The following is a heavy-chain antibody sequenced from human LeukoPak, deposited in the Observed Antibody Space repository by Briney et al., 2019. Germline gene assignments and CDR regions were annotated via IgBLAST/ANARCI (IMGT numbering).Heavy chain of an antibody. D-gene: IGHD6-19*01. V-gene: IGHV3-23*01. CDR2: LSGSGITT. J-gene: IGHJ4*01. CDR3: AKGIYSSGWSYFNY. Sequence: GGSLRLSCAASGFTFSNSAMSWVRQAPGKGLEWVSTLSGSGITTYYADSVKGRFTISRDNSKNTLYLQMNSLRAEDTAVYYCAKGIYSSGWSYFNYWGHGTLVTVSS. CDR1: GFTFSNSA.